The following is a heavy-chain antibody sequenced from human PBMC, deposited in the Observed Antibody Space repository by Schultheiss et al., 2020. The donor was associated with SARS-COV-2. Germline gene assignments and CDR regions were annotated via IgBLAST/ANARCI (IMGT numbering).Heavy chain of an antibody. CDR3: ARDSYADKGWYFDL. J-gene: IGHJ2*01. Sequence: GESLKISCAASGFTFSSYGMHWVRQAPGKGLEWVAVIWYDGSNKYYGDSVKARFTISRDNSKNTLYLQMNSLRAEDTAVYYCARDSYADKGWYFDLWGRGTLVTVSS. V-gene: IGHV3-33*01. D-gene: IGHD4-17*01. CDR2: IWYDGSNK. CDR1: GFTFSSYG.